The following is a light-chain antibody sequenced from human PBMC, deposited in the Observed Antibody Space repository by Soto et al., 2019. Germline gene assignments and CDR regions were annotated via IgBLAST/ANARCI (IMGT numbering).Light chain of an antibody. Sequence: QYVLTQPASVSGSPGQSITISCTGTSNDVGGYNLVSWYQQHPGKVPKLIIYEGNKRPSGVSDRFSGSKSGNTASLTISALQAEDEADSSCCSFAGGATFVFGGGTKLTVL. V-gene: IGLV2-23*03. J-gene: IGLJ2*01. CDR1: SNDVGGYNL. CDR2: EGN. CDR3: CSFAGGATFV.